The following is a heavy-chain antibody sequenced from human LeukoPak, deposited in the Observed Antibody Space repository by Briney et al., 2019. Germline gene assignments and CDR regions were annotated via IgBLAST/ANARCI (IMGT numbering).Heavy chain of an antibody. Sequence: PSETLSLTCSVSGVSISTYYWIWIRQPPAKGLEWMGFFSYSGSTKYNPSLKSRVTMSVDTSKNQFSLKLNSVTAADTAVYYCARTYSGTSYYFDYWGQGTLVTVSS. D-gene: IGHD1-26*01. CDR3: ARTYSGTSYYFDY. J-gene: IGHJ4*02. CDR1: GVSISTYY. CDR2: FSYSGST. V-gene: IGHV4-59*01.